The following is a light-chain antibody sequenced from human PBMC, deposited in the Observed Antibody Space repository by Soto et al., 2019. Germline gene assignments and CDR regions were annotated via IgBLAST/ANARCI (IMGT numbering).Light chain of an antibody. Sequence: QSVLTQPASVSGSPGQSITISCTGTSSDVGGYNYVSWYQQHPGKAPKLMIYEVSNRPSGVSNRFSGSKSGNTASLTISGLQAEDEADYYCSSYTSSSTLDYVFGTGTKSPS. CDR1: SSDVGGYNY. CDR2: EVS. J-gene: IGLJ1*01. CDR3: SSYTSSSTLDYV. V-gene: IGLV2-14*01.